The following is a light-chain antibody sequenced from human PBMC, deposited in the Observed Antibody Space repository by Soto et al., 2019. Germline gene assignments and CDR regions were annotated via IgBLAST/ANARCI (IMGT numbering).Light chain of an antibody. V-gene: IGKV3-20*01. CDR3: RQYGSSPGT. Sequence: EIVLTQSPGTLSLSPGERATLSCRASQSVSSSYLAWYQHKPGQAPRLLIYGASSRATGIPDRVSGSGSGPVLTLNISRLEPDDFAVYYCRQYGSSPGTFGQGTKVEIK. CDR2: GAS. CDR1: QSVSSSY. J-gene: IGKJ1*01.